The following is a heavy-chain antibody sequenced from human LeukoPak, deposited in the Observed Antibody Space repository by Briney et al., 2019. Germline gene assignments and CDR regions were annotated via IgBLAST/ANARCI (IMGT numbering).Heavy chain of an antibody. CDR1: GFTFSSYS. CDR3: ARDTVGVTDY. D-gene: IGHD1-26*01. J-gene: IGHJ4*02. V-gene: IGHV3-7*01. Sequence: GGSLRLSCAASGFTFSSYSMNWVRQAPGKGLEWVTNIKPDGSEKYYVDSVKGRFTISRDNAKNSLYLQMNSLRAEDTALYYCARDTVGVTDYWGQGTLVTVSS. CDR2: IKPDGSEK.